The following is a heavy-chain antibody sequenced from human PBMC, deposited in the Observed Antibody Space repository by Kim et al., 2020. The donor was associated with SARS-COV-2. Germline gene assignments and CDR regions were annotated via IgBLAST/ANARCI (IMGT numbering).Heavy chain of an antibody. CDR3: AKNRVLMVYAPIDY. J-gene: IGHJ4*02. CDR1: GFTFSNYA. CDR2: ISGSSTTT. Sequence: GGSLRLSCAASGFTFSNYAMSWVRQAPGKGLEWVSAISGSSTTTYNADSVKGRFTISRDNSKNTLYLQMNSLRAEDTAVYYCAKNRVLMVYAPIDYWGQGTLVTVSS. V-gene: IGHV3-23*01. D-gene: IGHD2-8*01.